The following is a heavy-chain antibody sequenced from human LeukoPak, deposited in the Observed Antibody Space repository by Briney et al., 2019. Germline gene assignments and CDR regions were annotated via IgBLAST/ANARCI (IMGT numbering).Heavy chain of an antibody. CDR2: INPNSGGT. D-gene: IGHD3-10*01. Sequence: GGSLRLSCAASGFTFSNYGMHWVRQAPGQGLEWMGWINPNSGGTNYAQKFQGRVTMTRDTSISTAYMELSRLRSDDTAVYYCAREGRRSHAITMVRGDPFDYWGQGTLVTVSS. J-gene: IGHJ4*02. CDR3: AREGRRSHAITMVRGDPFDY. V-gene: IGHV1-2*02. CDR1: GFTFSNYG.